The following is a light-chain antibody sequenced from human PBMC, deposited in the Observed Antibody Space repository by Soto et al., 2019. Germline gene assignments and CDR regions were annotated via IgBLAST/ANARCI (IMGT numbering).Light chain of an antibody. CDR2: AAS. CDR3: QQSYITWT. V-gene: IGKV1-39*01. Sequence: DIQMTQSPSSLSASVGDRVTITCRASQSIANYLNWYQQKPGKAPKLLIYAASSLQSGVPSRFSGSGSGTDFTLTISSLQPEDFATYYCQQSYITWTFGQGTKVETK. CDR1: QSIANY. J-gene: IGKJ1*01.